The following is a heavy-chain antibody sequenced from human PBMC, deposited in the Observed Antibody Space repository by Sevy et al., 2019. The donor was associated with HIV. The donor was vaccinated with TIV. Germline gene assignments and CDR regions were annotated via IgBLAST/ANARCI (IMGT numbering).Heavy chain of an antibody. CDR2: INPNSGGT. V-gene: IGHV1-2*02. D-gene: IGHD6-6*01. CDR1: GYTFTGYY. Sequence: ASVKVSCKASGYTFTGYYMHWVRQAPGQGLEWMGWINPNSGGTNYVQKFQGRVTMTRDTSISTAYMELSRLRSDDTAVYYCARDLEYSSSSDPPPWGQGTLVTVSS. CDR3: ARDLEYSSSSDPPP. J-gene: IGHJ5*02.